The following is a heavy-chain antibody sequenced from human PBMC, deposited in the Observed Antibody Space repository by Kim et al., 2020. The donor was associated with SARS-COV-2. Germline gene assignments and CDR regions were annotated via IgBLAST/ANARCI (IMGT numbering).Heavy chain of an antibody. D-gene: IGHD3-10*01. Sequence: GGSLRLSCVASGFSFSSYGMHWVRQAPGKGLEWVAVMWSDGSDKYYAESVKGRFTISRDNSKNTLYLQMDSLRVDDSAVYYCAKDPYGSGSSYGMDVWGQGTTVTVPS. CDR1: GFSFSSYG. CDR2: MWSDGSDK. CDR3: AKDPYGSGSSYGMDV. V-gene: IGHV3-33*06. J-gene: IGHJ6*02.